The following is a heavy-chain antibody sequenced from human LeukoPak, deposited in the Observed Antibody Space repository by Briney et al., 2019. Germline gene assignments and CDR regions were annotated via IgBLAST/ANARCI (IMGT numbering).Heavy chain of an antibody. CDR1: GFTLSSYA. Sequence: PGGSLRLSCAASGFTLSSYAMSWVRQAPGKGLEWVSAISVSGNTYHADSVKGRFTISRDNAKNSLYLQMNSLRTEDTAVYYCVRDGSSWGNYYWGQGTLVSVSS. D-gene: IGHD7-27*01. J-gene: IGHJ4*02. CDR2: ISVSGNT. V-gene: IGHV3-23*01. CDR3: VRDGSSWGNYY.